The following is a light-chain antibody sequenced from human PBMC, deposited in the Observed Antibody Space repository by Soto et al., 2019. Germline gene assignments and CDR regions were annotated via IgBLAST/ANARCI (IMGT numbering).Light chain of an antibody. CDR2: EVN. CDR1: SSDVGYYNY. J-gene: IGLJ1*01. CDR3: SSFSSSSTPYV. Sequence: QSALTQPASVSGSRGQSITISCTGTSSDVGYYNYVSWYQQYPGKGPKLIIFEVNGRPSGVSDRFSGSKSGNTASLTISGLQPEDEADYYCSSFSSSSTPYVFGTGTKLTVL. V-gene: IGLV2-14*01.